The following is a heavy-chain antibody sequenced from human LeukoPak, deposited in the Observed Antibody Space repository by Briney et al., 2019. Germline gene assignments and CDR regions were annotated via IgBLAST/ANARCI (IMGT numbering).Heavy chain of an antibody. Sequence: QTGGSLRLSCAASGFTFSSYSMNWVRQAPGEGLEWVSYISSSGSTIYYADSVKGRFTISRDNVKNSLYLQMNSLRAEDTAVYYCARGRDSSSSYPGYWGQGTLVTVSS. CDR1: GFTFSSYS. D-gene: IGHD6-6*01. CDR3: ARGRDSSSSYPGY. J-gene: IGHJ4*02. V-gene: IGHV3-48*01. CDR2: ISSSGSTI.